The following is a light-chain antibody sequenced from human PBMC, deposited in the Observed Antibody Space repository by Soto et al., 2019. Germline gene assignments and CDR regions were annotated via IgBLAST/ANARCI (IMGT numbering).Light chain of an antibody. CDR3: QQYANLPLI. Sequence: DIQMTQSPSSLSASEGDRVTITCQATQDIRKYLNWYQQKPGKAPKLLIYDASSLETGVPSRFSGSGSGTDFTFTISSLQPEDFATYYCQQYANLPLIFGQGTRLEI. CDR1: QDIRKY. J-gene: IGKJ5*01. CDR2: DAS. V-gene: IGKV1-33*01.